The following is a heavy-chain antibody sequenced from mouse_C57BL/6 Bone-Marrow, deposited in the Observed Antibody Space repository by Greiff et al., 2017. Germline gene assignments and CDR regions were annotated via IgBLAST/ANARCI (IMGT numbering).Heavy chain of an antibody. J-gene: IGHJ4*01. Sequence: EVKLMESGGDLVKPGGSLTLSCAASGFTFSSYGMSWVRQTPDKRLEWVATISSGGSYTNYPDSVKGRFTISRDNAKNTLYQQKSNLKSEDTAIYNCARHIYDCYYGYYYAMDYWGQGTSVTVSA. CDR3: ARHIYDCYYGYYYAMDY. V-gene: IGHV5-6*01. CDR1: GFTFSSYG. CDR2: ISSGGSYT. D-gene: IGHD2-3*01.